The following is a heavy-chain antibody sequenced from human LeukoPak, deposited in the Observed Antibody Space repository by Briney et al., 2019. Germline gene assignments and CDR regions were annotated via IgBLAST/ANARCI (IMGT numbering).Heavy chain of an antibody. D-gene: IGHD4-17*01. V-gene: IGHV4-30-2*01. J-gene: IGHJ4*02. CDR3: AIQDDYGDYV. Sequence: PSQTLSLTCAVSGGSISSSGYSWSWIRQPPGKGLEWIGEINHSGSTNYNPSLKSRVTISVDTSKNQFSLKLSSVTAADTAVYYCAIQDDYGDYVWGQGTLVTVSS. CDR1: GGSISSSGYS. CDR2: INHSGST.